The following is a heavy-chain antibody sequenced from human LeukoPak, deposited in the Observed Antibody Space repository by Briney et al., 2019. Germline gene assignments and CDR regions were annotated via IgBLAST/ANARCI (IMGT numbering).Heavy chain of an antibody. CDR3: ARVAAAGQDY. D-gene: IGHD6-13*01. J-gene: IGHJ4*02. CDR2: ISYSGST. V-gene: IGHV4-59*01. Sequence: SETLSLTCTVSGVSISNYYWSWIRQPPGKGLEWIGYISYSGSTNYNPSLRSRVTISVDTSKNQFSLNLRSVTAADTAVYYCARVAAAGQDYWGQGTLVTVSS. CDR1: GVSISNYY.